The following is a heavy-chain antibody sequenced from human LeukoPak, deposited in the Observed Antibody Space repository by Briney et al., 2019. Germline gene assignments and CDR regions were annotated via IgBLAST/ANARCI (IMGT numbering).Heavy chain of an antibody. CDR3: ARGSSFDGYCSAGACDAGYYDS. Sequence: SETLSLTCAVYGESFSAYFWNWIRQAPGKPLEYIGEINHRGSSHYNPSLKTRVTLSVDTSKNQFSLKLTSVTAADTAVYFGARGSSFDGYCSAGACDAGYYDSWGQGTPVTVSS. J-gene: IGHJ4*02. CDR2: INHRGSS. CDR1: GESFSAYF. D-gene: IGHD2-15*01. V-gene: IGHV4-34*01.